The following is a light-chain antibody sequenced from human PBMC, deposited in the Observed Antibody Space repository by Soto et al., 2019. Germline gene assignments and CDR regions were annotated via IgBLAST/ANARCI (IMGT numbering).Light chain of an antibody. V-gene: IGKV3-11*01. CDR2: GAT. Sequence: EIVLTQSPATLSLSPGGRATLCCRASQSVGRSLAWYQQRPGQPPRILIYGATSRDTGIPDRFSGSVSGTDFTLTISRLQPEDFATYYCQQLESYPSTFGGGTKVDIK. CDR1: QSVGRS. J-gene: IGKJ4*01. CDR3: QQLESYPST.